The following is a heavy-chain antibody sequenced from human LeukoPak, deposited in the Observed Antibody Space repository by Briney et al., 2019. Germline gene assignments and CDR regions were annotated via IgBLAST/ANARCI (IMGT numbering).Heavy chain of an antibody. Sequence: GGSLRLSCAASGFTVSSNDMSWVRQAPGKGLEWVSVIYRGGSTYYEDSVKGRFTISRHNSKNTLYLQMNSLRAEDTAVYYCAKAAGVGAVAGKNYWGQGTLVTVSS. J-gene: IGHJ4*02. V-gene: IGHV3-53*01. CDR1: GFTVSSND. CDR2: IYRGGST. D-gene: IGHD6-19*01. CDR3: AKAAGVGAVAGKNY.